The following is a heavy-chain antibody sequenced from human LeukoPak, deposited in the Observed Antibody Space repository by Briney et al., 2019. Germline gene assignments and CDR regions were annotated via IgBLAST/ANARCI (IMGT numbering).Heavy chain of an antibody. CDR3: AKDIEGGYGYGYDAFDI. D-gene: IGHD5-18*01. V-gene: IGHV3-9*03. CDR2: ISWNSGSI. J-gene: IGHJ3*02. Sequence: GRSLRLSCAASGFTFDDYAMHWVRQAPGKGLEWVSGISWNSGSIGYADSVKGRFTISRDNAKNSLYLQMNSLRAEDMALYYCAKDIEGGYGYGYDAFDIWGQGTMVTVSS. CDR1: GFTFDDYA.